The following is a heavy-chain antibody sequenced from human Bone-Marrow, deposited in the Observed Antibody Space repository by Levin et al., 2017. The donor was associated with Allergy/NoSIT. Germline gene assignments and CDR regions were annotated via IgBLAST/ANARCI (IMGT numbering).Heavy chain of an antibody. V-gene: IGHV4-59*01. CDR2: IFHSGTT. CDR1: GGSISTYY. D-gene: IGHD4-11*01. Sequence: SETLSLTCTVSGGSISTYYWSWIRQPPGKGLEWIGYIFHSGTTRYNPSLESRVTMSVDKSKNQFSLRLSSVTAAATAVYFCARGAYDYIFDYWGQGTLVTVSS. J-gene: IGHJ4*02. CDR3: ARGAYDYIFDY.